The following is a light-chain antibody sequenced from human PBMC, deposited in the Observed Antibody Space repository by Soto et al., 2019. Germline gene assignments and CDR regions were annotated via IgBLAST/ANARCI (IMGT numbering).Light chain of an antibody. Sequence: DIQMTQSPSTLSASIGDRVTITCRASQSISKWLAWHQQKPGKAPKVLIFDASTLQSGVPSRFSGSGSGTEFTLTIGSLQPEDFATYYCQQYDGYPLAFGQGTKVDIK. CDR1: QSISKW. CDR2: DAS. V-gene: IGKV1-5*01. J-gene: IGKJ1*01. CDR3: QQYDGYPLA.